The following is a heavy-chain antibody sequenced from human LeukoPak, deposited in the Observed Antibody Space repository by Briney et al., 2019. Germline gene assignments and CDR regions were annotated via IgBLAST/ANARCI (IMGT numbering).Heavy chain of an antibody. Sequence: SETLSLTCTVSGGSISSYYWSWIRQPPGKGLEWIGYIFYSGSTNYNPSLRSRVTISLDTSKNQFSLNLSSVTAADTAVYYCARLALGYCSSSSCSQAPTYYYNYMDVWGKGTTVTVSS. CDR1: GGSISSYY. CDR3: ARLALGYCSSSSCSQAPTYYYNYMDV. D-gene: IGHD2-2*01. CDR2: IFYSGST. J-gene: IGHJ6*03. V-gene: IGHV4-59*08.